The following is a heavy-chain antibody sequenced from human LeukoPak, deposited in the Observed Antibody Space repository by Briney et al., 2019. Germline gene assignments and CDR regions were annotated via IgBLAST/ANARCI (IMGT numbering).Heavy chain of an antibody. CDR3: AREGSSGWYFYFDY. CDR2: ISGSGGST. D-gene: IGHD6-19*01. CDR1: GFTFSSYA. V-gene: IGHV3-23*01. Sequence: GGSLRLSRAASGFTFSSYAMSWVRQAPGKGLEWVSAISGSGGSTYYADSVKGRFTISRDNSKNTLYLQMNSLRAEDTAVYYCAREGSSGWYFYFDYWGQGTLVTVSS. J-gene: IGHJ4*02.